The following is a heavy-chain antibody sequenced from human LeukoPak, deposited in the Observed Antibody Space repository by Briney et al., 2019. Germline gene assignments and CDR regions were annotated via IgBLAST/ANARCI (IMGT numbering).Heavy chain of an antibody. Sequence: GGSLRLSCAASGFTFSDYYMSWVRQAPGKGLEWVSSISSSSSYIYYADSVKGRFTISRDNAKNSLYLQMNSLRAEDTAVYYCAREALAAAIDYWGQGTLVTVSS. V-gene: IGHV3-21*01. J-gene: IGHJ4*02. CDR1: GFTFSDYY. D-gene: IGHD6-13*01. CDR3: AREALAAAIDY. CDR2: ISSSSSYI.